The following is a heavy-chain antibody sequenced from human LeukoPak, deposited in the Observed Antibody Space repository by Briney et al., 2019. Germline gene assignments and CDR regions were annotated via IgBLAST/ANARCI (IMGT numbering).Heavy chain of an antibody. D-gene: IGHD3-22*01. CDR1: GGSISSGGYY. CDR3: ARGSDYYDSSGPEDRKYYFDY. CDR2: IYYSGST. Sequence: SQTLSLTCTVSGGSISSGGYYWSWIRQPPGKGLEWIGYIYYSGSTNYNPSLKSRVTISVDTSKNQFSLKLSSVTAADTAVYYCARGSDYYDSSGPEDRKYYFDYWGQGTLVTVSS. V-gene: IGHV4-61*08. J-gene: IGHJ4*02.